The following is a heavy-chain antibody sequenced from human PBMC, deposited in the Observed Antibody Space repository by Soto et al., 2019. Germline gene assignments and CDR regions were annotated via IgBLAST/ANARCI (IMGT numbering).Heavy chain of an antibody. CDR1: GFTFSTYA. D-gene: IGHD2-8*02. CDR2: VSASGLNT. J-gene: IGHJ4*02. V-gene: IGHV3-23*01. Sequence: EVQLLESGGKLVQPGGSLTLSCAASGFTFSTYAMAWVRQAPGKGLEWVSGVSASGLNTDYADPVKGRFYISRDNSKNTVSWLWNGLRAEETVLYYCAKAGARRTSGSFFDYWGQGPAVTVSS. CDR3: AKAGARRTSGSFFDY.